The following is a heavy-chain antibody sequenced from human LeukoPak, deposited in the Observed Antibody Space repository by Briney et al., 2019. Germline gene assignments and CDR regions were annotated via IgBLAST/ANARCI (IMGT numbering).Heavy chain of an antibody. V-gene: IGHV4-34*01. J-gene: IGHJ5*02. Sequence: SETLSLTCAVYGGSFSGYYWSWIRQPPGKGLEWIGEINHSGSTNYNPSLKSRVTISVDTSKNQFSLKLSSVTAADTAVYYCARCRVGYCSSTSCYRAPYNWFDPWGQVTLVTVSS. CDR1: GGSFSGYY. CDR3: ARCRVGYCSSTSCYRAPYNWFDP. D-gene: IGHD2-2*01. CDR2: INHSGST.